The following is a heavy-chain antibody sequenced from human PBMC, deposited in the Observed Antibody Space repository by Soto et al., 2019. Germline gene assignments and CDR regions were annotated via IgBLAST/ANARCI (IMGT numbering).Heavy chain of an antibody. CDR1: GGSISSYY. CDR2: IYYSGST. V-gene: IGHV4-59*08. CDR3: ARRGYCSSASCYGAWFDP. D-gene: IGHD2-2*01. Sequence: PSETLSLTCTVSGGSISSYYWSLIRQPPGKGLEWIGYIYYSGSTNYNPSLKSRVTISVDTSKNQFSLKLSSVTAADTAVYYCARRGYCSSASCYGAWFDPWGQGTRVTVSS. J-gene: IGHJ5*02.